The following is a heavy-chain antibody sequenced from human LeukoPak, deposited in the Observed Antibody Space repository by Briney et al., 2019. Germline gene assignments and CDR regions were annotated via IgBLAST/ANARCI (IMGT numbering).Heavy chain of an antibody. J-gene: IGHJ4*02. CDR1: GGSISSSSYY. Sequence: PSETLSLTCTVSGGSISSSSYYWGWIRQPPGKGLEWIGSIYYSGSTYYNPSLKSRVTISVDTSKNQFSLKLSSVTAADTAVYYCARDPGWDRGCFDYWGQGTLVTVSS. CDR2: IYYSGST. V-gene: IGHV4-39*07. CDR3: ARDPGWDRGCFDY. D-gene: IGHD3-10*01.